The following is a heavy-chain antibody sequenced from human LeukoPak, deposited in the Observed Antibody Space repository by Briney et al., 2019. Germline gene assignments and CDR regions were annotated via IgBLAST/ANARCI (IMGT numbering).Heavy chain of an antibody. CDR2: ISGSGGST. CDR3: AKDLRFLEWLFGY. Sequence: GGSLRLSCVVSGFTFSSYAMSWVRQAPGKGLEWVSAISGSGGSTYYADSVKGRFTISRDNSKNTLYLQMNSLRAEDTAVYYCAKDLRFLEWLFGYWGQGTLVTVSS. V-gene: IGHV3-23*01. J-gene: IGHJ4*02. D-gene: IGHD3-3*01. CDR1: GFTFSSYA.